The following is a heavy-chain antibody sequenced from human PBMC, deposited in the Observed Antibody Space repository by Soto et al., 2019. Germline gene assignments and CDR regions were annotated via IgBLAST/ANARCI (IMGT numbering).Heavy chain of an antibody. J-gene: IGHJ6*02. Sequence: EVQLVQSGAVVRKPGESLRISCQASGYRFSNYWITWVRQMPGKGLEWMGTIDPNDYYSNSGPSFHGHVTISAATSISTAYLHWSSLKASDTAIYYCARRLSGPKAEYNAYFFYGLDVWGQGTTVSVSS. CDR3: ARRLSGPKAEYNAYFFYGLDV. CDR2: IDPNDYYS. D-gene: IGHD1-1*01. CDR1: GYRFSNYW. V-gene: IGHV5-10-1*03.